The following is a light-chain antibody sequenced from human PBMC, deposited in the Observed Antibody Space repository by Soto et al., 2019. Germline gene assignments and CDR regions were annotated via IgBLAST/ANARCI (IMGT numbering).Light chain of an antibody. J-gene: IGLJ1*01. Sequence: QSALTQPRSVSGSPGQSVTISCTGTSSDVGGYNYVSWYQQHPGKGPKLMVYDVNKRPSGVPDRFSGSKSGNTASLTISGLQVEDESDYYCCSYVGSYTYVVAAGTKVT. CDR2: DVN. CDR1: SSDVGGYNY. V-gene: IGLV2-11*01. CDR3: CSYVGSYTYV.